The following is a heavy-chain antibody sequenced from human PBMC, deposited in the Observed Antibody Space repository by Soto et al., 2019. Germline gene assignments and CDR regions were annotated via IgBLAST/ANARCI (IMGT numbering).Heavy chain of an antibody. D-gene: IGHD1-1*01. Sequence: ASVKVSCKVSGYTLTELSMHWVRQAPGKGLEWMGGFDPEDGETIYAQKFQGRVAMTEDASTDTAYMELSSLRSEDTAVYYCATDGLDPIDYWGQGTLVTVSS. CDR3: ATDGLDPIDY. CDR2: FDPEDGET. J-gene: IGHJ4*02. CDR1: GYTLTELS. V-gene: IGHV1-24*01.